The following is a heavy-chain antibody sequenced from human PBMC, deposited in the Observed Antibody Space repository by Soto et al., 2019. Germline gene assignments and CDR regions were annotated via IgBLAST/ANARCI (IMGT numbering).Heavy chain of an antibody. D-gene: IGHD6-6*01. J-gene: IGHJ3*02. Sequence: QVQLRESGPGLVKPSETLSLTCSVSGGSMNYYYWSWIRQPPGKGLEWIGYIYHSGTAEYNPSLKSRVPLSVDTPKSQFALKIGSVTTADTALYYCARDRSIISAPTKEYVFEIWGQGTMVNVSS. V-gene: IGHV4-59*01. CDR1: GGSMNYYY. CDR2: IYHSGTA. CDR3: ARDRSIISAPTKEYVFEI.